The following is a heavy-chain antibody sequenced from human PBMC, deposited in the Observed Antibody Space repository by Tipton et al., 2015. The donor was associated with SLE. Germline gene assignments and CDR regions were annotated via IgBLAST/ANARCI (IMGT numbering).Heavy chain of an antibody. Sequence: LRLSCAVYGGSFSGYYWSWIRQPPGKGLEWIGEINHSGSTNYNPSLKSRVTISVDTPKNQFSLKLSSVTAADTAIYYWARGLGSGYCSSTSCEGDYWGQGTLVTVSS. V-gene: IGHV4-34*01. CDR3: ARGLGSGYCSSTSCEGDY. D-gene: IGHD2-2*01. CDR2: INHSGST. J-gene: IGHJ4*02. CDR1: GGSFSGYY.